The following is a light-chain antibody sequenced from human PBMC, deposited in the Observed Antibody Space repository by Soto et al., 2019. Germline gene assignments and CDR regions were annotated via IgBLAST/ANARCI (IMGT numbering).Light chain of an antibody. CDR1: QSVSSY. Sequence: EIVLTQSPATLSLSPGERATLSCRASQSVSSYLAWYQKKPGQAPRLLIYDASNRATDIPAKFSGSGSGTDFTLTISSLDPEDFAVYYCQQRSDWPSTFGEGTSVEIK. CDR3: QQRSDWPST. J-gene: IGKJ4*01. CDR2: DAS. V-gene: IGKV3-11*01.